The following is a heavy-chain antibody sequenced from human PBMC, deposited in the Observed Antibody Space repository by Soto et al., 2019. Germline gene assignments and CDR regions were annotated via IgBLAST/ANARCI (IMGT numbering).Heavy chain of an antibody. D-gene: IGHD6-13*01. V-gene: IGHV1-46*01. Sequence: ASVKVSCKASGYTFTSYYMHWVRQAPGQGLEWMGIISPSSGSTSYAQKFQGRVTMTRDTSTSTVYMELSSLRSDDTAVYYCARTAEAGSSWFDYWGQGTLVTVSS. CDR2: ISPSSGST. CDR1: GYTFTSYY. CDR3: ARTAEAGSSWFDY. J-gene: IGHJ4*02.